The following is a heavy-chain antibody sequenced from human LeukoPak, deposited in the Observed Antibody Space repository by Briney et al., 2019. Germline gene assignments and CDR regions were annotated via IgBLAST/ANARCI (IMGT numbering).Heavy chain of an antibody. J-gene: IGHJ4*02. D-gene: IGHD3-10*01. CDR2: ISYDGSNK. CDR3: ARESRMVRGVIITAFDY. V-gene: IGHV3-30-3*01. Sequence: GGSLRLSCAASGFTFSSYAMHWVRQAPGKGPEWVAVISYDGSNKYYADSVKGRFTISRDNSKNTLYLQMNSLRAGDTAVYYCARESRMVRGVIITAFDYWGQGTLVTVSS. CDR1: GFTFSSYA.